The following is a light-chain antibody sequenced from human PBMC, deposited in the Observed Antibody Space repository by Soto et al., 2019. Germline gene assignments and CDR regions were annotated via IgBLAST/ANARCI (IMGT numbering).Light chain of an antibody. V-gene: IGLV2-8*01. J-gene: IGLJ1*01. CDR1: SSDVGGYKF. CDR2: EVI. Sequence: QSVLTQPPSASGSPGQSVTISCTGTSSDVGGYKFVSWYQQHPGKAPKLIIYEVIKRPSGVPDRFSGSKSGNTASLTVSGLQAEDEGDYYCTSFAPGRIYVFGSGTKLTVL. CDR3: TSFAPGRIYV.